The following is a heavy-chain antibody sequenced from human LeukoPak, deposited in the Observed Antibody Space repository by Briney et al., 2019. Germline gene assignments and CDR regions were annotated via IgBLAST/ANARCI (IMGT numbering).Heavy chain of an antibody. J-gene: IGHJ4*02. D-gene: IGHD6-19*01. CDR2: IYYTGIT. CDR1: VGSISSSSYY. CDR3: ARLRVAGTFVDY. Sequence: PSETLSLTCTVSVGSISSSSYYWGWIRQPPGKGLEWIGSIYYTGITYFNPSVQSRVSKSVDTSKNQCSLRLSSVTAADTAVYYGARLRVAGTFVDYWGQGALVTVSS. V-gene: IGHV4-39*01.